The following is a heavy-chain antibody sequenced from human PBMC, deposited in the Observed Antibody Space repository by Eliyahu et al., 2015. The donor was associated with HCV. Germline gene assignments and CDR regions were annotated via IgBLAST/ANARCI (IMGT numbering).Heavy chain of an antibody. Sequence: EVQLLESGGGFVQPGGSLRLSCAASGFTFSSYAMSWVRQAPGKRLGWVSSISGSGGSTYYADSVRDRFTISRDNSKNTLYLQMSSLRAEDTAVYYCANRRDYFDYWGQGTLVTVSS. V-gene: IGHV3-23*01. CDR2: ISGSGGST. J-gene: IGHJ4*02. CDR1: GFTFSSYA. CDR3: ANRRDYFDY.